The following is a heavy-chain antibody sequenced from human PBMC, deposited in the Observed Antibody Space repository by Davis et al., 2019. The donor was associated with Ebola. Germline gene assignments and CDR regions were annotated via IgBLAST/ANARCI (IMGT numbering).Heavy chain of an antibody. Sequence: AGSLSLSCAVSGFTVSRNYMSWVRQAPGQGMEWVAVIYSGGSTYYADSAKGRFTISRHNSKNTLYLQMNSLRAEDTAVYYCARERKLGFYGMDVWGQGTTVTVSS. CDR3: ARERKLGFYGMDV. CDR1: GFTVSRNY. CDR2: IYSGGST. V-gene: IGHV3-53*04. J-gene: IGHJ6*02. D-gene: IGHD3-10*01.